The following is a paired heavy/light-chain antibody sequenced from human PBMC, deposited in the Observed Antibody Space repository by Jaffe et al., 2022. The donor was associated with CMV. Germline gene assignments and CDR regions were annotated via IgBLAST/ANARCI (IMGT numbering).Light chain of an antibody. CDR1: SSDVGSYNL. V-gene: IGLV2-23*02. J-gene: IGLJ2*01. CDR3: CSYAGSSTDVV. Sequence: QSALTQPASVSGSPGQSITISCTGTSSDVGSYNLVSWYQQHPGKAPKLMIYEVSKRPSGVSNRFSGSKSGNTASLTISGLQAEDEADYYCCSYAGSSTDVVFGGGTKLTVL. CDR2: EVS.
Heavy chain of an antibody. Sequence: QVQLVESGGGLVKPGGSLRLSCAASGFTFSDYYMSWIRQAPGKGLEWVSYISSSSSYTNYADSVKGRFTISRDNAKNSLYLQMNSLRAEDTAVYYCARAGSSWINWYFDLWGRGTLVTVSS. CDR2: ISSSSSYT. V-gene: IGHV3-11*06. CDR3: ARAGSSWINWYFDL. CDR1: GFTFSDYY. D-gene: IGHD6-13*01. J-gene: IGHJ2*01.